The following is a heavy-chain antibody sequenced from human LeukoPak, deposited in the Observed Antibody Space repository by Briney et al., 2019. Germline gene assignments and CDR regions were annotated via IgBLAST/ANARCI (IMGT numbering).Heavy chain of an antibody. V-gene: IGHV1-18*01. D-gene: IGHD2-2*02. CDR1: GYTFTSFG. Sequence: ASVKVSCKASGYTFTSFGISWVRQAPEQGLEWMGWISAYNGNTNYAQKLQGRVTMTTDTSTSTAYMELRSLRSDDTAVYYCARGGGYCSSTSCYTGIIRGWFDPWGQGTLVTVSS. J-gene: IGHJ5*02. CDR3: ARGGGYCSSTSCYTGIIRGWFDP. CDR2: ISAYNGNT.